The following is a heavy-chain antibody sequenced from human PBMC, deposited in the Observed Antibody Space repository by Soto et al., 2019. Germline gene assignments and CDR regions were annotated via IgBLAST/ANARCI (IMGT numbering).Heavy chain of an antibody. D-gene: IGHD3-22*01. CDR2: IDPSDSQT. CDR3: ARRIYDSDTGPNFQYYFDS. Sequence: RWSRKISWKGSGYSFAGYWITWVRQKPGKGLEWMGRIDPSDSQTYYSPSFRGHVTISVTKSITTVFLQWSSLRASDTAMYYCARRIYDSDTGPNFQYYFDSWGQGTPVTVSS. J-gene: IGHJ4*02. CDR1: GYSFAGYW. V-gene: IGHV5-10-1*01.